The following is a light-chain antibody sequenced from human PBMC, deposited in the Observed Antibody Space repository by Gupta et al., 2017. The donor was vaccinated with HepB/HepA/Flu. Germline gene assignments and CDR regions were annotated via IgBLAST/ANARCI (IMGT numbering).Light chain of an antibody. CDR2: DVS. J-gene: IGLJ1*01. V-gene: IGLV2-11*01. CDR3: CSYAGSYTYV. CDR1: SSDVGGYNY. Sequence: SALTHPRAVSGAPGPSVPISCPVTSSDVGGYNYVSWYQQHPGKAPKLMIYDVSKRPPGVPDRFSGSKPGNTASLTISGLQAEDEADYYCCSYAGSYTYVFGTGTKVTVL.